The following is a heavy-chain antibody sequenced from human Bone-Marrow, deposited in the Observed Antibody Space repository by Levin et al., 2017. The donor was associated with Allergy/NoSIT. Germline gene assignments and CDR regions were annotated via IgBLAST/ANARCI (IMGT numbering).Heavy chain of an antibody. CDR1: GDSISNSGYY. CDR3: ARADALYYYYTDV. Sequence: TTSETLSLTCTVSGDSISNSGYYWSWIRQLPGKDLEWIGYIYYFGSTYYNPSLKSRVTISVDTSNNQFSLKVTSVTAADTAVYYCARADALYYYYTDVWGKGTTVTVSS. J-gene: IGHJ6*03. V-gene: IGHV4-31*03. CDR2: IYYFGST.